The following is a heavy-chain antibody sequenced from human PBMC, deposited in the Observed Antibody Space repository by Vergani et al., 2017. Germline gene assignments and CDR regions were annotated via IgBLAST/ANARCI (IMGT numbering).Heavy chain of an antibody. CDR3: VRRGYFDSSGYPDY. Sequence: EVQLVQSGAEVKKPGESLRISCKSSGYSFTSYWISWVRQMPGKGLEWMGRIDPSDSYTNYSPSFQGHVTISADKSSSTAYLQWSSLKASDTAVYYCVRRGYFDSSGYPDYWGQGTRVTVSS. CDR1: GYSFTSYW. V-gene: IGHV5-10-1*03. D-gene: IGHD3-22*01. J-gene: IGHJ4*02. CDR2: IDPSDSYT.